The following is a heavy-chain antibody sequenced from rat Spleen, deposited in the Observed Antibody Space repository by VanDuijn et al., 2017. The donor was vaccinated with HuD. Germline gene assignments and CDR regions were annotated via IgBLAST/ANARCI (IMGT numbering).Heavy chain of an antibody. V-gene: IGHV5-31*01. Sequence: EVQLVESGGGLVQPGRSLKLSCVASGFTFDNYWMTWIRQAPGKGLEWVASITNTGVSTYYPDSVKGRFTISRDNAKITLYLQMDSLRSEDTATYYCARHNSGYGVMDAWGQGASVTVSS. CDR3: ARHNSGYGVMDA. D-gene: IGHD4-3*01. J-gene: IGHJ4*01. CDR1: GFTFDNYW. CDR2: ITNTGVST.